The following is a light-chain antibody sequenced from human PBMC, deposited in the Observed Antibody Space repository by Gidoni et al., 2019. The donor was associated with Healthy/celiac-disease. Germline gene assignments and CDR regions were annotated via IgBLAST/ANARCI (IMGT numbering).Light chain of an antibody. CDR1: QDISNY. Sequence: DIQLTQSPSSLSASVGDRATITCQASQDISNYFNWYQQKPGKAPKLLIYDASNLETGVPSRFSGSGSGTDFTFTISSLQPKDIATYYCQQYDNLPVFGQGTKLEIK. V-gene: IGKV1-33*01. CDR2: DAS. CDR3: QQYDNLPV. J-gene: IGKJ2*01.